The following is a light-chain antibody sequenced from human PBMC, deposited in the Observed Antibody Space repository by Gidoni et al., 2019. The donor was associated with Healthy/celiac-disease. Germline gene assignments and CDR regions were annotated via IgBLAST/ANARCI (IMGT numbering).Light chain of an antibody. CDR3: MQALQTPLT. Sequence: DIVMTQSPLSLPVTPGEPASISCRSSQSLLHSNGYNYLDWYLQKPGQSPQLLIYLGSNQASGVPDRFSGSGSGTDFTLKISRVEAEDVGVYYCMQALQTPLTFXGXTKVEIK. CDR2: LGS. J-gene: IGKJ4*01. CDR1: QSLLHSNGYNY. V-gene: IGKV2-28*01.